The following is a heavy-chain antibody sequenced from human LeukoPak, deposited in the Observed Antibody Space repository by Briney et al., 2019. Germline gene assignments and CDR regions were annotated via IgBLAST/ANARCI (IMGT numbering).Heavy chain of an antibody. CDR3: AKGAYYYDSSGYYLPVYGMDV. D-gene: IGHD3-22*01. Sequence: PGGSLRLSCAASGFTFSSYGMHWVRQAPGKGLEWVAVISYDGSNKYYADSVKGRFTISRDNSKNTLYLQMNSLRAEDTAVYYCAKGAYYYDSSGYYLPVYGMDVWGQGTTVTVSS. CDR2: ISYDGSNK. V-gene: IGHV3-30*18. CDR1: GFTFSSYG. J-gene: IGHJ6*02.